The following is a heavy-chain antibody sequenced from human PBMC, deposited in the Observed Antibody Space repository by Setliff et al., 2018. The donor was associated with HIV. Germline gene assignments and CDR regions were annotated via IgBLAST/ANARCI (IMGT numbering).Heavy chain of an antibody. CDR1: GFTFSSYW. J-gene: IGHJ4*02. CDR3: ARDSPLSHFDY. V-gene: IGHV3-23*01. CDR2: TSGTGGSP. Sequence: PGGSLRLSCAASGFTFSSYWMSWVRQAPGKGLEWVSITSGTGGSPFYADSVEGRFTISRDNSKNTVYLQMNSLRAEDTAAYYCARDSPLSHFDYWGQGILVTVSS.